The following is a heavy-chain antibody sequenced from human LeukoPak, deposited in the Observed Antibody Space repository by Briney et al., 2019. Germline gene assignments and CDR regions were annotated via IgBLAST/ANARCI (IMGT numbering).Heavy chain of an antibody. CDR1: GFTFSSYS. CDR3: ARKTIDEEVVGYYYMDV. D-gene: IGHD2-15*01. CDR2: ISSSSSYI. Sequence: GGSLRLSCAASGFTFSSYSMNWVRQAPGKGLEWVSSISSSSSYIYYADSVKGRFTISRDNAKNSLYLQMNSLRAEDTAVYYCARKTIDEEVVGYYYMDVWGKGTTVTVSS. V-gene: IGHV3-21*01. J-gene: IGHJ6*03.